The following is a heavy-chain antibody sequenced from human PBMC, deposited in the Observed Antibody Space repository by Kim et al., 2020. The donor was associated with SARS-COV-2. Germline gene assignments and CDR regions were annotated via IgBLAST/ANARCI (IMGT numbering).Heavy chain of an antibody. Sequence: GGSLRLSCAASGFTFSSYAMSWVRQAPGKGLEWVSVIYSGGSSTYYADSVKGRFTISRDNSKNTLYLQMNSLRAEDTAVYYCATVTLSRGFDYWGQGTLVTVSS. V-gene: IGHV3-23*03. J-gene: IGHJ4*02. CDR3: ATVTLSRGFDY. D-gene: IGHD4-17*01. CDR1: GFTFSSYA. CDR2: IYSGGSST.